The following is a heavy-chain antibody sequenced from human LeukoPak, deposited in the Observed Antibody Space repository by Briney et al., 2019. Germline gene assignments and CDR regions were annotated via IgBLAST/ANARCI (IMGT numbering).Heavy chain of an antibody. D-gene: IGHD6-19*01. J-gene: IGHJ4*02. CDR3: ATAASSGFKATVDYFDY. CDR2: INPNSGGT. V-gene: IGHV1-2*02. CDR1: GYTFTGYY. Sequence: GASVKVSCKASGYTFTGYYMHWVRQAPGQGLEWMGWINPNSGGTNYARKFQGRVTMTRDTSISTAYMELSRLRSDDTAVYYCATAASSGFKATVDYFDYWGQGTLVTVSS.